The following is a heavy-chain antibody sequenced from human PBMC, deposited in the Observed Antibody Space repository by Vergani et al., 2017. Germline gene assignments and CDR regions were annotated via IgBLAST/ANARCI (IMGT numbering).Heavy chain of an antibody. CDR3: ASPKYHDSSGYYSFDY. CDR1: GGSISSSSYY. CDR2: IFYSGST. J-gene: IGHJ4*02. Sequence: QLQLQESGPGLVKTSETLSLTCTVSGGSISSSSYYWGWIRQPPGKGLEWIGSIFYSGSTYYNPSLKSRVTISIDTSKNQFSLNLKSVTAADTAVYYCASPKYHDSSGYYSFDYWGQGTLVTVSS. V-gene: IGHV4-39*01. D-gene: IGHD3-22*01.